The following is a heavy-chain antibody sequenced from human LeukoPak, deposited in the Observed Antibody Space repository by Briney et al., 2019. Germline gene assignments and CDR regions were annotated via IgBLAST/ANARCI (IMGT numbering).Heavy chain of an antibody. CDR1: GYTFTSYG. CDR3: ASPGGYYYDSSGYGNY. D-gene: IGHD3-22*01. Sequence: GASVKVSCKASGYTFTSYGISWVRQAPGQGLEWMGGIIPIFGTANYAQKFQGRVTITADESTSTAYMELSSLRSEDTAVYYCASPGGYYYDSSGYGNYWGQGTLVTVSS. CDR2: IIPIFGTA. J-gene: IGHJ4*02. V-gene: IGHV1-69*13.